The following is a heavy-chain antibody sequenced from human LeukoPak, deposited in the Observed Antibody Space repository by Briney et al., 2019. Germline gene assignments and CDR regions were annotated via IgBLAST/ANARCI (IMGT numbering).Heavy chain of an antibody. D-gene: IGHD6-19*01. CDR3: ARDHDSSGWSPFDY. J-gene: IGHJ4*02. V-gene: IGHV1-18*01. Sequence: ASVKVSCKASGYTFTSYGISWVRQAPGQGLEWMGWISAYNGNTNYAQKLQGRVTMTTDTSTSTAYMELRSLRSDDTAVYYRARDHDSSGWSPFDYWGQGTLVTVSS. CDR2: ISAYNGNT. CDR1: GYTFTSYG.